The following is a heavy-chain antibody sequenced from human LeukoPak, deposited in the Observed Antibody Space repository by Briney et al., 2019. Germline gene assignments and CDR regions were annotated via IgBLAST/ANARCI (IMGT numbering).Heavy chain of an antibody. Sequence: SETLSLTCTVSGGSISSYYWSWIRQPPGKGLEWIGYIYYSGSTNYNPSLKSRVTISVDTSKNQFSLKLSSVTAADTAVYYCARRIAAADYSWFDPWGQGTLVTVSS. J-gene: IGHJ5*02. D-gene: IGHD6-13*01. CDR2: IYYSGST. CDR1: GGSISSYY. CDR3: ARRIAAADYSWFDP. V-gene: IGHV4-59*08.